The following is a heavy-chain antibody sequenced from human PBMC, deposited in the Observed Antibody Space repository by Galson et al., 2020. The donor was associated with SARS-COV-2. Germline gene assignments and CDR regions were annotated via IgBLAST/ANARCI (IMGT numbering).Heavy chain of an antibody. CDR1: GYTLTELS. CDR3: ATTQAMYSSIWYGSWVYP. CDR2: FDPEDGET. J-gene: IGHJ5*02. D-gene: IGHD6-13*01. V-gene: IGHV1-24*01. Sequence: ASVKVSCKVSGYTLTELSMHWVRQAPGKGLEWMGGFDPEDGETIYAQKFQGRVTMTEDTSTDTAYMELSSLRSEDTAVYYCATTQAMYSSIWYGSWVYPWGHGTLVTGSS.